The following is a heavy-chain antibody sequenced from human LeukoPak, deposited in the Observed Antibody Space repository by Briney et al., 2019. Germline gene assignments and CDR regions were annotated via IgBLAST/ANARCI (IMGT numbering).Heavy chain of an antibody. CDR2: ISSSSSYI. CDR1: GFTFSSYS. J-gene: IGHJ4*02. Sequence: GGSLRLSCAASGFTFSSYSMNWVRQAPGKGLEWVSSISSSSSYIYYADSVKGRFTISRDNAKNSLYLQMNSLRAEDTAVYYCARDEGSSGWSFFDYWGQGTLVTVSS. D-gene: IGHD6-19*01. V-gene: IGHV3-21*01. CDR3: ARDEGSSGWSFFDY.